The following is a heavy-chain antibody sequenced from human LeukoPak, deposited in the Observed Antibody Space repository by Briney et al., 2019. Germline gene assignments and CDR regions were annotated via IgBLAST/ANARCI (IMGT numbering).Heavy chain of an antibody. Sequence: GASVKVSCKASGYTFTSYYMHWVRQAPGQGLEWMGGIIPIFGTANYAQKFQGRVTITADESTSTAYMELSSLRSEDTAVYYCARRSPPTVMGGYYYYGMDVWGQGTTVTVSS. J-gene: IGHJ6*02. V-gene: IGHV1-69*13. CDR1: GYTFTSYY. CDR2: IIPIFGTA. D-gene: IGHD4-11*01. CDR3: ARRSPPTVMGGYYYYGMDV.